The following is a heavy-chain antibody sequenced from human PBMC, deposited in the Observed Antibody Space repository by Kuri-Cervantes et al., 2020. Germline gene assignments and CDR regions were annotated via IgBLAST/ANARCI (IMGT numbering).Heavy chain of an antibody. D-gene: IGHD3-9*01. CDR3: EKPVLLTGFHDAFEN. Sequence: GGSLRLSCAASGFTFSDYTMNWVRQAPGKGLEWVSSINSSSSYIYYADSVKGRFTISRDKAKNPLYLQLNSLTPEDTAVYYCEKPVLLTGFHDAFENRGQGTMVTVSS. J-gene: IGHJ3*02. CDR2: INSSSSYI. CDR1: GFTFSDYT. V-gene: IGHV3-21*01.